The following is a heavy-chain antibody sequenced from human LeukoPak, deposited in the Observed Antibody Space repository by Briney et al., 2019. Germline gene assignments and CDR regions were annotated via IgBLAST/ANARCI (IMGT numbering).Heavy chain of an antibody. CDR1: VYTFTGYY. V-gene: IGHV1-2*02. CDR3: ARAAGYDYVFRFDY. D-gene: IGHD3-16*01. J-gene: IGHJ4*02. Sequence: GASVKVSCKASVYTFTGYYMHWVRQAPGQGLEWMGWINPNSGGTNYAQKFQGRVTMTRDTSISTAYMELSRLRSDDTAVYYCARAAGYDYVFRFDYWGQGTLVTVSS. CDR2: INPNSGGT.